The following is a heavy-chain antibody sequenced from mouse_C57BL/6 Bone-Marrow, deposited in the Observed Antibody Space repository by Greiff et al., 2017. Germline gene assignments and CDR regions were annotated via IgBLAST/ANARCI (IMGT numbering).Heavy chain of an antibody. Sequence: VQLQQPGAELVKPGASVKVSCKASGYTFTSYWMHWVKQRPGQGLEWIGRIHPSDSYTNYNQKFKGKATLTVDKSSSPASMQLSSLTSEDSAVSDCGISWDNCSMDYGGQGTSVTVSS. D-gene: IGHD4-1*01. CDR3: GISWDNCSMDY. CDR1: GYTFTSYW. V-gene: IGHV1-74*01. J-gene: IGHJ4*01. CDR2: IHPSDSYT.